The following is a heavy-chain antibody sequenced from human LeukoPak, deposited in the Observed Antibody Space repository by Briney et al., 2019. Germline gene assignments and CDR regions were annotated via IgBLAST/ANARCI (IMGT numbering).Heavy chain of an antibody. D-gene: IGHD4/OR15-4a*01. CDR1: GFTFSNYW. CDR2: IKDDGSES. J-gene: IGHJ4*02. Sequence: GGSLRLSCAASGFTFSNYWMSWVRQAPGKGLEWVANIKDDGSESYYVDSVKGRFTISRDNAKNSLYLQMTSLRDEDAAVYYCARTIRGYWGQGTLVTVSS. CDR3: ARTIRGY. V-gene: IGHV3-7*01.